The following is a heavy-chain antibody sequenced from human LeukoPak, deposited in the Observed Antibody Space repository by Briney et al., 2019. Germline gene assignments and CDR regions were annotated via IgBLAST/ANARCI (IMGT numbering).Heavy chain of an antibody. CDR1: GGTFSSYA. CDR2: IIPIFGTA. D-gene: IGHD5-18*01. J-gene: IGHJ4*01. Sequence: GSSVKVSCKASGGTFSSYAISWVRQAPGQGLEWMGGIIPIFGTANYAQKFQGRVTITADESTSTAYMELSSLRSEDTAVYYCARGYSYGYWAFDYWGQEPWSPSPQ. CDR3: ARGYSYGYWAFDY. V-gene: IGHV1-69*01.